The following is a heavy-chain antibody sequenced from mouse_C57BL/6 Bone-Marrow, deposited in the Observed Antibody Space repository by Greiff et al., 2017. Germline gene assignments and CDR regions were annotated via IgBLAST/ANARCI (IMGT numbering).Heavy chain of an antibody. Sequence: VQVVESGPGLVAPSQSLSITCTVSGFSLTSYGVDWVRQPPGKGLEWLGVLWGGGSTNYNSALMSRLSISKDNSKSQVFLKMNSLQTDDTAMYYCAKHVYDYDGDWYFDVWGTGTTVTVSS. D-gene: IGHD2-4*01. CDR1: GFSLTSYG. V-gene: IGHV2-9*01. CDR2: LWGGGST. CDR3: AKHVYDYDGDWYFDV. J-gene: IGHJ1*03.